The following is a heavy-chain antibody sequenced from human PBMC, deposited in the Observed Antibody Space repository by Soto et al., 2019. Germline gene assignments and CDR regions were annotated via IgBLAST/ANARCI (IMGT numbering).Heavy chain of an antibody. CDR1: GGSISSYY. J-gene: IGHJ1*01. Sequence: QVQLQESGPGLVKPSETLSLTCNVSGGSISSYYWSWIRQPPGKGLEYIGHGYNSGSTIHSPSLKSRATISVDTSKNQFSLKLTSVTAADRAVYYCAGGSSLCWECFHHWGQGILITVSS. CDR2: GYNSGST. CDR3: AGGSSLCWECFHH. V-gene: IGHV4-59*01. D-gene: IGHD2-2*01.